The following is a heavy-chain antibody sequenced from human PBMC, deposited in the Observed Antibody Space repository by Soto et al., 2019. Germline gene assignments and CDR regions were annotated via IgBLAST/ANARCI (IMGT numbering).Heavy chain of an antibody. V-gene: IGHV4-59*01. CDR3: ARGRGQYQLLISSDAFDI. Sequence: SETLSLTCTVSGGSISSYYWSWIRQPPGKGLEWIGYIYYSGSTNYNPSLKSRVTISVDTSKNQFSLKLSSVTAADTAVYYCARGRGQYQLLISSDAFDIWGQGTMVTVSS. D-gene: IGHD2-2*01. J-gene: IGHJ3*02. CDR1: GGSISSYY. CDR2: IYYSGST.